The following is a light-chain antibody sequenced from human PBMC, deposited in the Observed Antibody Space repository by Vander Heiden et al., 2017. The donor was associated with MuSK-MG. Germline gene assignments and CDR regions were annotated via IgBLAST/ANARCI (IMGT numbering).Light chain of an antibody. Sequence: DIQMTQSPASLSASVGDRVTITCRASQSISSYLNWYQQKPGKAPKLLIYAASSLQSGVPSRFSGSGSGTDFTLTISMLQPEDFATYYCQQSDGTRKTFGGGTKVEIK. CDR3: QQSDGTRKT. J-gene: IGKJ4*01. CDR2: AAS. V-gene: IGKV1-39*01. CDR1: QSISSY.